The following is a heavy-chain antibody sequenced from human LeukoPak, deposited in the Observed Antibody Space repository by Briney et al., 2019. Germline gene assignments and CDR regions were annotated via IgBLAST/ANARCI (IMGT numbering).Heavy chain of an antibody. V-gene: IGHV4-34*01. CDR1: GGSFSGYY. J-gene: IGHJ4*02. Sequence: KPSETLSLTCAVYGGSFSGYYWSWIRQPPGKGLEWIGEINHSGSTNYNPSLKSRVTISVDTSKNQFSLKLSSVTAADTAVYYCARQDGYYLDYWGQGTLVTVSS. CDR3: ARQDGYYLDY. CDR2: INHSGST. D-gene: IGHD5-24*01.